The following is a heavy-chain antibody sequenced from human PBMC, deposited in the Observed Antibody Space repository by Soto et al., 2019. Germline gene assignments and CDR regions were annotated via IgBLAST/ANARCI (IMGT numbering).Heavy chain of an antibody. Sequence: SETLSLTCTVSGGSISSGGYSWSWIRQPPGKGLEWIGYIYHSGSTYYNPSLESRVTISVDRSKNQFSLKLSSVTAADTAVYYCARGYGGYYSAAPFDYFDYWGQGTLVTVSS. D-gene: IGHD3-22*01. CDR2: IYHSGST. V-gene: IGHV4-30-2*01. J-gene: IGHJ4*02. CDR3: ARGYGGYYSAAPFDYFDY. CDR1: GGSISSGGYS.